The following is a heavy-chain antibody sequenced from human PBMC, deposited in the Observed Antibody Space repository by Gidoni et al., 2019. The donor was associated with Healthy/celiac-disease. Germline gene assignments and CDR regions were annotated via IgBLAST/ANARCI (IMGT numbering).Heavy chain of an antibody. V-gene: IGHV3-9*01. D-gene: IGHD6-19*01. CDR3: AKAGEQWLVPDY. J-gene: IGHJ4*02. CDR1: AFTFDDYS. Sequence: EVQLVESGGGLVQPGRSLRLSCAASAFTFDDYSMHWVRQAPGKGLEWVSGISWNSGSIGYADSVKGRFTISRDNAKNSLYLQMNSLRAEDTALYYCAKAGEQWLVPDYWGQGTLVTVSS. CDR2: ISWNSGSI.